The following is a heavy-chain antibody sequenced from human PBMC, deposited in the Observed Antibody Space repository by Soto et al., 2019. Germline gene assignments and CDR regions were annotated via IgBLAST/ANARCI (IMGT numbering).Heavy chain of an antibody. Sequence: SETLSLTCTVSGDSISSGDYYWSWIRQPPGKGLEWIGCIYYSGNTYYNPSLKRRFSISVDTSKNQFSLKLSSVTAADTAVYYCAREPTIWGEGTLVTVAS. J-gene: IGHJ4*02. CDR2: IYYSGNT. CDR3: AREPTI. CDR1: GDSISSGDYY. D-gene: IGHD3-3*01. V-gene: IGHV4-30-4*01.